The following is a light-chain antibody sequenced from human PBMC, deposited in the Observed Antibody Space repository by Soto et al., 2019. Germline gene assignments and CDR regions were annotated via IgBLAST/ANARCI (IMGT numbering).Light chain of an antibody. CDR2: EVS. J-gene: IGLJ2*01. V-gene: IGLV2-8*01. Sequence: QSALTQPPSASGSPGQSVTISCTGTSSDVGGYNYVSWYQQHPGKAPKLMIYEVSKRPSGVPDRFSGSKSGNTASLTVSGLQDEDEADYYCSSYEGSNNPVVFGGGTKVTVL. CDR3: SSYEGSNNPVV. CDR1: SSDVGGYNY.